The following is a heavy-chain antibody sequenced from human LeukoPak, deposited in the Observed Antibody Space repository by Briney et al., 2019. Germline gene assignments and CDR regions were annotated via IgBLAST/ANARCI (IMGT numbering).Heavy chain of an antibody. J-gene: IGHJ3*02. CDR2: ISGSGGST. V-gene: IGHV3-23*01. Sequence: GGSLRLSCAASGFTFSSYAMSWVRQAPGKGLEWVSAISGSGGSTYYADSVKGRFTISRDNAKNSLYLQMNSLRAEDTALYYCAKALLPGIAAVGTPGDAFDIWGQGTMVTVSS. D-gene: IGHD6-13*01. CDR3: AKALLPGIAAVGTPGDAFDI. CDR1: GFTFSSYA.